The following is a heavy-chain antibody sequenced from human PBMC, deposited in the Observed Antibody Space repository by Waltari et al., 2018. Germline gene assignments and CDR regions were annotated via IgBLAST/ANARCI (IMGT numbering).Heavy chain of an antibody. V-gene: IGHV3-23*01. CDR3: ANGPKYYDYIWGSYRYSAFDI. CDR1: GFTFSSYA. D-gene: IGHD3-16*02. Sequence: EVQLLESGGGLVQPGGSLRLSCAASGFTFSSYAMSWVRQAPGKGLEGVSAISGSGGSTYYADSVKGRFTISRDNSKNTLYLQMNSLRAEDTAVYYCANGPKYYDYIWGSYRYSAFDIWGQGTMVTVSS. J-gene: IGHJ3*02. CDR2: ISGSGGST.